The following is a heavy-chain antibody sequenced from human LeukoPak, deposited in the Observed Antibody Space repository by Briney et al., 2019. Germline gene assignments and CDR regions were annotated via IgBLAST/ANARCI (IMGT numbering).Heavy chain of an antibody. Sequence: GGSLRLSCAASGFTFSSYGMHWVRQAPGKGLEWVAVISYDGSNKYYADSVKGRFTISRDNSKNTLYLQMNSLRAEDTAVYYCARDTALRSYDSSGYYGSWGQGTLVTVSS. CDR2: ISYDGSNK. CDR3: ARDTALRSYDSSGYYGS. J-gene: IGHJ5*02. D-gene: IGHD3-22*01. V-gene: IGHV3-30*03. CDR1: GFTFSSYG.